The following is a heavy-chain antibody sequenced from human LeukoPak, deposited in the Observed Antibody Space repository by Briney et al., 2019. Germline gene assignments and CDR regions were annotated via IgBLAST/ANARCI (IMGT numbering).Heavy chain of an antibody. Sequence: PGGPLRLSCVASGFTFSNYWMHWVRQAPGKGLVWVSRIYSDGITTTYADSVKGRFTISRDNAKNTLYLQMNSLRVEDTAVYYCARVPGGATFDYWGQGTLVTVSS. V-gene: IGHV3-74*01. CDR1: GFTFSNYW. CDR3: ARVPGGATFDY. J-gene: IGHJ4*02. D-gene: IGHD1-26*01. CDR2: IYSDGITT.